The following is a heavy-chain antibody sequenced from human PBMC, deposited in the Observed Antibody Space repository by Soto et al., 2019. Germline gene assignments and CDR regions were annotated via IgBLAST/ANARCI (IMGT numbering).Heavy chain of an antibody. CDR2: ILPIFGTA. V-gene: IGHV1-69*12. D-gene: IGHD2-21*02. CDR3: ARGHDYGGNSDAFDI. CDR1: GGTFSTDA. Sequence: QVQLVQSGAEVKKPGSSVKVSCKASGGTFSTDAINWVRQAPGQGPEWMGGILPIFGTADYAQKFQGRVTITADVSTTTAYIELSSLSSEDTAVYYCARGHDYGGNSDAFDIWGQGTMVTVSS. J-gene: IGHJ3*02.